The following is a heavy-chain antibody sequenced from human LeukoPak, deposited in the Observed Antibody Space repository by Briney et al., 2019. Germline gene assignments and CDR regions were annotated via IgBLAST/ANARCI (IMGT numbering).Heavy chain of an antibody. CDR1: GGSISSSNW. J-gene: IGHJ4*02. Sequence: SETLSLTCAVSGGSISSSNWWSWVRQPPGKGLEWIGEINHSRTTNYNPSLKSRVTISVDTSKNQFSLKLSSVTAADTAVYFCARRGGDYADYVVGDYWGQGTLVTVSS. CDR2: INHSRTT. D-gene: IGHD4-17*01. CDR3: ARRGGDYADYVVGDY. V-gene: IGHV4-4*02.